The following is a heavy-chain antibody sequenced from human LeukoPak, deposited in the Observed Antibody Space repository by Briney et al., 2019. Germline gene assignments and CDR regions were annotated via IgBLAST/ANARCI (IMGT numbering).Heavy chain of an antibody. CDR1: GGSISSSSYY. D-gene: IGHD3-10*01. J-gene: IGHJ6*03. V-gene: IGHV4-39*01. Sequence: SETLSLTCTVSGGSISSSSYYWGWIRQPPGKGLEWIGSIYYSGSTYYNPSLKSRVTISVDTSKNQFSLKLSSVTAADTAVYYCARLPVVRVTLGYYYYYYMDVWGKGTTVTISS. CDR3: ARLPVVRVTLGYYYYYYMDV. CDR2: IYYSGST.